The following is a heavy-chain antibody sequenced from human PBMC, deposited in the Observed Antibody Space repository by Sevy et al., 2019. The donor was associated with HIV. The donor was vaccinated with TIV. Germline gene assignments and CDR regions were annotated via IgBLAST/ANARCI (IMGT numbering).Heavy chain of an antibody. J-gene: IGHJ6*03. Sequence: SETLSLTCAVSGDSISSYNYWSWVRQPPGKGLEWIGHIHYSGSTNYNPSLKSRVTLLEDTSKNQFSLKLSSVTAADTAVYYCARNVANYYGSGSNYNDYYYYMDVWGKGTTVTVSS. CDR3: ARNVANYYGSGSNYNDYYYYMDV. CDR1: GDSISSYNY. V-gene: IGHV4-59*08. CDR2: IHYSGST. D-gene: IGHD3-10*01.